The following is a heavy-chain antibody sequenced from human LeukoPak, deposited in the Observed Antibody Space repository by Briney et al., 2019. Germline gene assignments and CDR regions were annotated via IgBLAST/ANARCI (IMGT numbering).Heavy chain of an antibody. Sequence: SETLSLTCTVSGGSISSYYWSWIRQPPGKGLEWIGYIYTSGSTNYNPSLKSRVTISVDTSKSQFSLKLSSVTAADTAVYYCARLEWGGFDPWGQGTLVTVSS. CDR2: IYTSGST. J-gene: IGHJ5*02. V-gene: IGHV4-4*09. CDR3: ARLEWGGFDP. CDR1: GGSISSYY. D-gene: IGHD3-10*01.